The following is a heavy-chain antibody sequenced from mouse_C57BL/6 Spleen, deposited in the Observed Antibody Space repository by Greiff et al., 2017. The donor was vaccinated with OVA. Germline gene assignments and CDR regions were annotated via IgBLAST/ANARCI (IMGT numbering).Heavy chain of an antibody. Sequence: VQLQQSGAELARPGASVKLSCKASGYTFTSCGISWVKQRTGQGLEWIGEIYPRSGNTYYNEKFKGKATLTADKSSSTAYMELRSLTSEDSAVYFCARRGYVHYAMDYWGQGTSVTVSS. CDR2: IYPRSGNT. CDR1: GYTFTSCG. V-gene: IGHV1-81*01. CDR3: ARRGYVHYAMDY. J-gene: IGHJ4*01. D-gene: IGHD3-1*01.